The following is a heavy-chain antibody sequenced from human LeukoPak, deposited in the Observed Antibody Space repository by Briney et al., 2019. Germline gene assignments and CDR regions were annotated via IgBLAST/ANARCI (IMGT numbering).Heavy chain of an antibody. J-gene: IGHJ4*02. CDR2: ISGYNGNT. V-gene: IGHV1-18*01. CDR3: ARDLAFPGSYGSAEFYFDF. CDR1: GYTFTNYG. Sequence: ASVKVSCKASGYTFTNYGISWVRQAPGQGLEWMGWISGYNGNTNYALKFQGRVTMTSETPANTAYMELRSLTSDDTAVYYCARDLAFPGSYGSAEFYFDFWGQGALVTVSS. D-gene: IGHD1-26*01.